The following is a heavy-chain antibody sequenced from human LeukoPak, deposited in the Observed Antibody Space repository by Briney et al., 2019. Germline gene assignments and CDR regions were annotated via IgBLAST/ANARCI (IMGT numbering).Heavy chain of an antibody. J-gene: IGHJ4*02. CDR1: GFTLSNAW. CDR2: IKSKTVGGTT. D-gene: IGHD2-15*01. CDR3: TTAGRVVVAATSSTCVDY. Sequence: GGSLRLSCAASGFTLSNAWMSWVRQAPGEGGEWVARIKSKTVGGTTDYAARAKGRFTISRDDSKNPLYLQMNSLKTEDTAVYYCTTAGRVVVAATSSTCVDYWGQGTLVSVSS. V-gene: IGHV3-15*01.